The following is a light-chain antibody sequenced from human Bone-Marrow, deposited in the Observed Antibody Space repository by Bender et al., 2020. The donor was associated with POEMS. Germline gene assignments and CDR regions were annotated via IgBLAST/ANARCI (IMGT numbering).Light chain of an antibody. CDR1: TSNIGSNA. V-gene: IGLV1-44*01. CDR2: GDT. CDR3: ATWDDSLYV. Sequence: QSGLTQPPSASGTPGQRVTISCSGSTSNIGSNAVNWYQQLPGTAPKLLMYGDTQRPSGVSDRFSGSKSGTSASLAISGLRSEDEDKYYCATWDDSLYVFGTGTKVTVL. J-gene: IGLJ1*01.